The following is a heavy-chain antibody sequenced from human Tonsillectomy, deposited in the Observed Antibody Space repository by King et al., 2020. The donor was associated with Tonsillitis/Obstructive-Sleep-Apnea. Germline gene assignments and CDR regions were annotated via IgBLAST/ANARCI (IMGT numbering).Heavy chain of an antibody. J-gene: IGHJ6*03. CDR1: GYTFSTYA. Sequence: QLVQSGSELKKPGASVKVSCKASGYTFSTYAMNWVRQAPGQGLEWMGWIRTYTGNPTYAQGFTGRFFFSLDTSVTTTYLQISSLKAEDTAVYYCARGSYSISFDYYMDVWGKGTTVTVSS. CDR3: ARGSYSISFDYYMDV. CDR2: IRTYTGNP. V-gene: IGHV7-4-1*02. D-gene: IGHD6-13*01.